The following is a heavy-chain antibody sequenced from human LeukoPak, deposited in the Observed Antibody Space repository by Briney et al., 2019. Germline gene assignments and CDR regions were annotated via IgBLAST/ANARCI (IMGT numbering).Heavy chain of an antibody. J-gene: IGHJ4*02. D-gene: IGHD3-22*01. CDR1: GFTVSSNY. CDR3: AGHDSSTYYYAY. CDR2: IYSGVSA. Sequence: PGGSLRLSCAASGFTVSSNYMSWVRQAPGTGLEWVSGIYSGVSANYADSVKGRFTICRDNSRNTLYLQMNSLRAEDTAVYYCAGHDSSTYYYAYWGQGALVTVSS. V-gene: IGHV3-53*01.